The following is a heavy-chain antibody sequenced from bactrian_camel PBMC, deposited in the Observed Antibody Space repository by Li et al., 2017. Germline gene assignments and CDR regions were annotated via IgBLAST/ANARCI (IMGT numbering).Heavy chain of an antibody. V-gene: IGHV3S40*01. CDR1: GITFSRHD. D-gene: IGHD2*01. Sequence: VQLVESGGGLVQPGESLRLSCVASGITFSRHDMSWVRQAPGKEREGVARIATGSGNTYYADSVKGRFTISQDNAKNTVYLQMNSLKPEDTAMYYCAADRGSMASRCREYKYWGQGTQVTVS. J-gene: IGHJ4*01. CDR2: IATGSGNT. CDR3: AADRGSMASRCREYKY.